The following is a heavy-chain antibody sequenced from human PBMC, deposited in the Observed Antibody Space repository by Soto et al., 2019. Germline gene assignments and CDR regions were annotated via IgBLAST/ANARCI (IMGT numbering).Heavy chain of an antibody. CDR2: IIPLFGTA. Sequence: QVQLVQSGAEMKKPGSSVKVSCKASGGTFSTYAIDWVRQAPGQGLEWMGGIIPLFGTAKYAQNFQGRITITADESTNTADMELRRLRSQATAGYYCARVVHYDSSGYYYFYWGQVTLVTGSS. D-gene: IGHD3-22*01. CDR1: GGTFSTYA. V-gene: IGHV1-69*01. J-gene: IGHJ4*02. CDR3: ARVVHYDSSGYYYFY.